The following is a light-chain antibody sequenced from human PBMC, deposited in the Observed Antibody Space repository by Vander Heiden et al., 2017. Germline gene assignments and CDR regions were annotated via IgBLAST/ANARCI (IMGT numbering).Light chain of an antibody. CDR3: QSYDSSLSV. CDR2: GNS. CDR1: SSNIGAGYD. J-gene: IGLJ3*02. Sequence: QSVLTQPPSVAGAPGQRVTISCPGSSSNIGAGYDVHWYQQLPGTALRLLIYGNSKRPSGVPDRFSCSKSGTSASLAITVLQAEDDDDYYCQSYDSSLSVFGGGTKLNVL. V-gene: IGLV1-40*01.